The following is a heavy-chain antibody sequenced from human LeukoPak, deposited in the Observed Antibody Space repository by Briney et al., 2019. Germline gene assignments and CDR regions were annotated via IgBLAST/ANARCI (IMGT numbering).Heavy chain of an antibody. J-gene: IGHJ4*02. D-gene: IGHD6-13*01. V-gene: IGHV1-2*02. CDR1: GYIFTGYY. CDR3: ARYDSSSWSSEGYYFDY. CDR2: INPNSGGT. Sequence: ASVKVSCKASGYIFTGYYMHWVRQAPGQGLEWMGWINPNSGGTNYAQKFQGRVTMTRDTSISTAYMELSRLRSDDTAVYYCARYDSSSWSSEGYYFDYWGQGTLVTVSS.